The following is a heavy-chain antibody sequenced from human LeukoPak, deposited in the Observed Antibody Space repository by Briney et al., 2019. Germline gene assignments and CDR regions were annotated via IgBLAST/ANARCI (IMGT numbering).Heavy chain of an antibody. J-gene: IGHJ4*02. CDR1: GFMFRSFE. Sequence: GGSLRLSCAASGFMFRSFEMYWVRQAPGKGLERIAYISSGATTMYYADSVKGRFTISRDDAKNSLFLQMNSLRAEDTAVYYCALLAVASDFDYWGQGVLVTVSS. CDR2: ISSGATTM. V-gene: IGHV3-48*03. D-gene: IGHD6-19*01. CDR3: ALLAVASDFDY.